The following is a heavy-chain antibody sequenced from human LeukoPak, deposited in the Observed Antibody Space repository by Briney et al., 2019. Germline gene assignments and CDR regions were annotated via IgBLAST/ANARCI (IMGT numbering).Heavy chain of an antibody. J-gene: IGHJ4*02. CDR3: ARTTLQWLVQDY. D-gene: IGHD6-19*01. CDR2: INAGNGNT. Sequence: ASVKVSCKASGYTFTSYAMHWVRQAPGQRLEWMGWINAGNGNTKYSQKFQGRVTITRDTSASTAYMELSSLRSEDTAVYYCARTTLQWLVQDYWGQGTLVTVSS. V-gene: IGHV1-3*01. CDR1: GYTFTSYA.